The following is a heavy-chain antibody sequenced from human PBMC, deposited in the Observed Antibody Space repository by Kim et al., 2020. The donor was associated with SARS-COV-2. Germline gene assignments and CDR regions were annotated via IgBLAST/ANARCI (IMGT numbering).Heavy chain of an antibody. CDR1: GFSFSSYG. V-gene: IGHV3-33*01. D-gene: IGHD5-12*01. J-gene: IGHJ2*01. CDR3: ARGPVAPKDGWYFDL. CDR2: ISYDARDK. Sequence: GGSLRLSCAASGFSFSSYGLHWVRQAPGKGLEWVAYISYDARDKFYADSVKGRFTISRDNSKNTLYLQTNSLRVEDTAVFYCARGPVAPKDGWYFDLWGR.